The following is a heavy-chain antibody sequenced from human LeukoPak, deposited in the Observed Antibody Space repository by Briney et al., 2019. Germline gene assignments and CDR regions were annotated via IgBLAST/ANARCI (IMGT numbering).Heavy chain of an antibody. Sequence: HPGGSLRLSCAASGFNISSNYMSWVRQAPGKGLEWVSASSGSGGSTYYADSVKGRFTISRDNSKNTLYLQMNSLRAEDTAVYYCAMTGVQLEGRGSNDYWGQGTLVTVSS. J-gene: IGHJ4*02. CDR1: GFNISSNY. CDR2: SSGSGGST. CDR3: AMTGVQLEGRGSNDY. V-gene: IGHV3-23*01. D-gene: IGHD1-1*01.